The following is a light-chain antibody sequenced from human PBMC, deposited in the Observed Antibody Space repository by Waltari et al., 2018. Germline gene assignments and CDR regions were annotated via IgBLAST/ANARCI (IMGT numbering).Light chain of an antibody. CDR1: SDINVDTYN. CDR2: YYSDSDK. V-gene: IGLV5-37*01. CDR3: MIWTSNAAV. Sequence: QPVLTQPPSSSASPGESARLTCPLPSDINVDTYNLYWYQQKPGSRPRYLLYYYSDSDKGQGSGVPSRFSGSKDASANSGILLISGLQFEDEADYYCMIWTSNAAVFGTGTKVTVL. J-gene: IGLJ1*01.